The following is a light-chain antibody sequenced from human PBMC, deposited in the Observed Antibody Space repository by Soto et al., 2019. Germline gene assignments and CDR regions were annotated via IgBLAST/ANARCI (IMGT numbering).Light chain of an antibody. V-gene: IGKV3D-7*01. J-gene: IGKJ5*01. CDR1: QSIDSNY. CDR2: GAS. Sequence: EIVMTQSPVTLSLSPGETVTLSCRASQSIDSNYLSWYQQKAGQAPRLLISGASTRATGIPARFSGSGSGTDFTLTISSLQAEDFAVYYCQQDYNLPFTFGQGTRLEIK. CDR3: QQDYNLPFT.